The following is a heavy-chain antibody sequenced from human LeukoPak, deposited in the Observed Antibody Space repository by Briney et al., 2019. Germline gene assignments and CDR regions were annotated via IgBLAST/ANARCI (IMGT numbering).Heavy chain of an antibody. D-gene: IGHD4-17*01. Sequence: ASETLSLTCTVSGGSISSYYWSWLRQPPGKGLEWIGYIYYSGSTNYNPSLKSRVTISVDTSKNQFSLKLSSVTAADTAVYYCARTYGDYFDYWGQGTLVTVSS. CDR2: IYYSGST. J-gene: IGHJ4*02. CDR1: GGSISSYY. CDR3: ARTYGDYFDY. V-gene: IGHV4-59*01.